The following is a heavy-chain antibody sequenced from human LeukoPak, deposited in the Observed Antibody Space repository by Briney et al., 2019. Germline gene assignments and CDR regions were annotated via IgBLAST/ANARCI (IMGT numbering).Heavy chain of an antibody. CDR2: IYHGDSDT. CDR1: GYSFTSYW. D-gene: IGHD2-21*02. V-gene: IGHV5-51*01. Sequence: GESLKISCKGSGYSFTSYWIGWVRQMPGKGLEWMGIIYHGDSDTRYSPSFQGQVTISADKSISTAYLQWSSLKASDTAMYYCARLNCGGDCYFWEFWLDYWGQATLVTVSS. CDR3: ARLNCGGDCYFWEFWLDY. J-gene: IGHJ4*02.